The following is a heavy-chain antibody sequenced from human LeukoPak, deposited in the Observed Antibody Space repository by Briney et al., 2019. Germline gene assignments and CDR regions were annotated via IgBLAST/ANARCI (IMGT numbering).Heavy chain of an antibody. CDR2: ISSGGTYE. CDR3: ARDSTYYYDSGSSGPHYFDN. D-gene: IGHD3-10*01. J-gene: IGHJ4*02. V-gene: IGHV3-30*01. Sequence: RPGGSLRLSCAASGFTFSNYAMPWVRQAPGKGLEWVSLISSGGTYEYYADSVKGRFTISRDNSKNTLYLQLNSLRAEDTAVYYCARDSTYYYDSGSSGPHYFDNWGQGTLVTVSS. CDR1: GFTFSNYA.